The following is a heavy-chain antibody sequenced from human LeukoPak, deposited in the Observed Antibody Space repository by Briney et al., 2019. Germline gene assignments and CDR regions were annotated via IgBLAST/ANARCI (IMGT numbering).Heavy chain of an antibody. J-gene: IGHJ4*02. CDR1: GFNFRSSS. V-gene: IGHV3-74*01. CDR2: INSDGSST. Sequence: GGSLRLSCAASGFNFRSSSMHWVRQAPGKGLVWVSRINSDGSSTSYADSVKGRFTISRDNAKNTLYLQMNSLRAEDTAVYYCARGFNFALDYWGQGTLVTVSS. CDR3: ARGFNFALDY. D-gene: IGHD1-20*01.